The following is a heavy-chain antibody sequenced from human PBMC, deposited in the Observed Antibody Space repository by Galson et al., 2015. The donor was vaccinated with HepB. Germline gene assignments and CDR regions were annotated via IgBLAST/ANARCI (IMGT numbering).Heavy chain of an antibody. CDR2: ISSSSSYI. J-gene: IGHJ4*02. Sequence: SLRLSCAASGFTFSSYSMNWVRQAPGKGLEWVSSISSSSSYIYYADSVKGRFTISRDNAKNSLYLQMNSLRAEDTAVYYCAREGGADSTAMATGFDYWGQGTLVTVSS. CDR1: GFTFSSYS. CDR3: AREGGADSTAMATGFDY. D-gene: IGHD5-18*01. V-gene: IGHV3-21*01.